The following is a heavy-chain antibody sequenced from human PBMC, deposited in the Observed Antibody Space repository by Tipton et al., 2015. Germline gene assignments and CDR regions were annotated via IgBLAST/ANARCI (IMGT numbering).Heavy chain of an antibody. CDR2: VYWNDDK. V-gene: IGHV2-5*01. CDR1: GFSLTTSGMG. Sequence: LVKPTETLTLTCFFSGFSLTTSGMGVGWIRQPPGKALEWLAVVYWNDDKRYSPSLRTRLTITKDTSRNEVVLTMSNVDPVDTATYYCVHSREVYDYTGIQDYWGQGTLVIVSS. D-gene: IGHD4-11*01. CDR3: VHSREVYDYTGIQDY. J-gene: IGHJ4*02.